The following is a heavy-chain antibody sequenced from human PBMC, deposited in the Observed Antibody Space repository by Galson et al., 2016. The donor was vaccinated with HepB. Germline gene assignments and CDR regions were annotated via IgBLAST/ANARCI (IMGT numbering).Heavy chain of an antibody. CDR2: IYYSGST. CDR3: AIHYDILTGWFDP. J-gene: IGHJ5*02. V-gene: IGHV4-39*01. CDR1: GGSISSSSQY. Sequence: ETLSLTCTVSGGSISSSSQYWGWIRQPPGKGLEWIGNIYYSGSTYYNPSLKSRVTISVDTSKNQFSLKLSSVTAAGTAVYYCAIHYDILTGWFDPWGQGTLVTVSS. D-gene: IGHD3-9*01.